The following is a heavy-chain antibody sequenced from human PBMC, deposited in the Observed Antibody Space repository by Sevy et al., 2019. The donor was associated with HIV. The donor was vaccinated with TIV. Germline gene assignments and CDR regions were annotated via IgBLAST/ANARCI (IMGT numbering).Heavy chain of an antibody. Sequence: GGSLRLSCIASGFTFSNYEMNWVRQAPGKGLEWVSYITSSGSTIYYADSVKGRFTISRDNGKNSLYLQMNRLRAEDTAVYYCARATYYYDTSGPYFFDFWGQGTLVTVSS. V-gene: IGHV3-48*03. D-gene: IGHD3-22*01. CDR1: GFTFSNYE. CDR2: ITSSGSTI. CDR3: ARATYYYDTSGPYFFDF. J-gene: IGHJ4*02.